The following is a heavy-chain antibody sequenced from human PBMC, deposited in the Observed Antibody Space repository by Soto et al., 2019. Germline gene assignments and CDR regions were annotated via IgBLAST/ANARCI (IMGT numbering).Heavy chain of an antibody. Sequence: QMQLVQSGAEVKAPGASVKVSCKAYGYTFSTYEINRVRQAPRQRHEWRGWLNPKRVNTGYAEKFQDRLTLTRNNSVSTVYMELSDRKSADTDIYFCTRPKSSAYNPRDYWGQGTLDTVS. CDR2: LNPKRVNT. J-gene: IGHJ4*02. CDR1: GYTFSTYE. CDR3: TRPKSSAYNPRDY. D-gene: IGHD5-12*01. V-gene: IGHV1-8*02.